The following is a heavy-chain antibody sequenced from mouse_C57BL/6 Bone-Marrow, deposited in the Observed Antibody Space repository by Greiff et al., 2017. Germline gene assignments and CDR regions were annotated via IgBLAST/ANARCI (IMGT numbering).Heavy chain of an antibody. D-gene: IGHD2-12*01. CDR1: GYTFTSYW. CDR2: IHPNSGST. J-gene: IGHJ4*01. CDR3: ARWAYRRDAMDY. V-gene: IGHV1-64*01. Sequence: QVQLQQPGAELVKPGASVKLSCKASGYTFTSYWMHWVKQRPGQGLEWIGMIHPNSGSTNYNEKFKSEATLTVDKSSSTAYMQLSSLTSEDSAVYYCARWAYRRDAMDYWGQGTSVTVSS.